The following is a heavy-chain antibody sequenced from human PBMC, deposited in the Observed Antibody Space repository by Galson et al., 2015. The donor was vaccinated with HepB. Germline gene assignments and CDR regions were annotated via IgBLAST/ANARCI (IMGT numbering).Heavy chain of an antibody. CDR3: AGNYGDYMPFEY. D-gene: IGHD4-17*01. CDR1: GFSIRNGYY. V-gene: IGHV4-38-2*01. J-gene: IGHJ4*02. Sequence: ESLSLTCAVSGFSIRNGYYWGWIRQPPGKGLEWVGSIFHSGTTFYNPSLKSRVTMSVDTSKNQFSLSLTSVTVADTAVYYCAGNYGDYMPFEYWGQGTLVAVSS. CDR2: IFHSGTT.